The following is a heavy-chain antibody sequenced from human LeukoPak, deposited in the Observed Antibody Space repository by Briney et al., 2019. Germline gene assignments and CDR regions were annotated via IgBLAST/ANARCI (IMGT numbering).Heavy chain of an antibody. CDR2: INHSGST. J-gene: IGHJ3*02. CDR1: GGSFSGYY. Sequence: SETLSLTCAVYGGSFSGYYWSWIRQPPGKGLEWIGEINHSGSTNYNPSLKSRVTISVDTSKNQFSLKLSSVTAADTAVYYCARRRWNRQGGALDIWGQGTMVTVSS. V-gene: IGHV4-34*01. D-gene: IGHD1-1*01. CDR3: ARRRWNRQGGALDI.